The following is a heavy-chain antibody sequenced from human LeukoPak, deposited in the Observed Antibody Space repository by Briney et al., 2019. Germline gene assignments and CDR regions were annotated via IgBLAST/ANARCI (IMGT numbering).Heavy chain of an antibody. CDR2: INPNSGGT. J-gene: IGHJ5*02. D-gene: IGHD2/OR15-2a*01. CDR1: GYTFTSYY. CDR3: ARVFYTSGFDP. Sequence: ASVKVSCKASGYTFTSYYMHWVRQAPGQGLEWMGWINPNSGGTNYAQKFQGRVTVTSDTSISTAYMDLSSLRSDDTAIYCCARVFYTSGFDPWGQGTLVTVSS. V-gene: IGHV1-2*02.